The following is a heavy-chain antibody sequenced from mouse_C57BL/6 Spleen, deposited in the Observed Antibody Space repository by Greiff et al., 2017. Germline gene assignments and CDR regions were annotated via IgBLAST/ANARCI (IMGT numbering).Heavy chain of an antibody. CDR1: GFTFSSYA. D-gene: IGHD1-1*01. CDR3: TRESLYYDGSSYGYFDV. CDR2: ISSGGDYI. V-gene: IGHV5-9-1*02. J-gene: IGHJ1*03. Sequence: EVQLVESGEGLVKPGGSLKLSCAASGFTFSSYAMSWVRQTPEQRLEWVAYISSGGDYIYHADTVKGRFTISRDNARNTLYLQMSSLKSEDTAMYYCTRESLYYDGSSYGYFDVWGTGTTVTVSS.